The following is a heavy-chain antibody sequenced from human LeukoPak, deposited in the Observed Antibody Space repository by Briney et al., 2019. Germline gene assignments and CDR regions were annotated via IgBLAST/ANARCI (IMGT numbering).Heavy chain of an antibody. CDR3: AKAADYGSGSYYNANLDY. D-gene: IGHD3-10*01. Sequence: GGSLRLSCAASGFTFSSYGMHWVRQAPGKGLEWGAVISYDGSNKYYADSVKGRFTISRDNSKNTLYLQMNILRAEDTAVYYCAKAADYGSGSYYNANLDYWGQGTLVTVSS. CDR1: GFTFSSYG. CDR2: ISYDGSNK. J-gene: IGHJ4*02. V-gene: IGHV3-30*18.